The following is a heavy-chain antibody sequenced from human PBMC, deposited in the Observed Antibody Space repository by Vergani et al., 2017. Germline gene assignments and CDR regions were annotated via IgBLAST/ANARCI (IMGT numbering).Heavy chain of an antibody. D-gene: IGHD2-21*01. J-gene: IGHJ4*02. V-gene: IGHV5-10-1*01. CDR3: ARHHCGGECYTAPDY. CDR2: IDPSDSYT. Sequence: EVQLVQSGAEVKKPGESLRISCKGSGYSFTSYWISWVRQMPGKGLEWMGRIDPSDSYTNYSPSFQGHVTISADKSISTAYLQWSSLKASDTAMYYCARHHCGGECYTAPDYWGQGTLVTGSS. CDR1: GYSFTSYW.